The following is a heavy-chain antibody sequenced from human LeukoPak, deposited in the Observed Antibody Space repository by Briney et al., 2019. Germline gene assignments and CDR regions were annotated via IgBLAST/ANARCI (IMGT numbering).Heavy chain of an antibody. D-gene: IGHD1-26*01. J-gene: IGHJ4*02. Sequence: PGGSLRLSCAASGFTFSNYQMNWVRQAPGKGLEWVSFITTSASAIQYADSVKGRFTISRDNAKNLLYLQMNSLRAEDTAVYYCAREIVGSPHAFEYWGQGTLVTVSS. V-gene: IGHV3-48*01. CDR3: AREIVGSPHAFEY. CDR1: GFTFSNYQ. CDR2: ITTSASAI.